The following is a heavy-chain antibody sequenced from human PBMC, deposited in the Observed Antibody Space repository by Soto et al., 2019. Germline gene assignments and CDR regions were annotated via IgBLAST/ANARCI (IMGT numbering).Heavy chain of an antibody. CDR3: AGGLSGDKVDQ. J-gene: IGHJ4*02. CDR1: GVSITDDNYY. Sequence: QLHLQESGARLVKPSQTLSLTCTVSGVSITDDNYYWSWIRQSPGKGLEWIGHLYHGETTYTNPSLKSRPTISVDTSKTQFSLNLNSVTAADAAVYYCAGGLSGDKVDQWGQGTLVTVSS. CDR2: LYHGETT. V-gene: IGHV4-30-4*01. D-gene: IGHD3-9*01.